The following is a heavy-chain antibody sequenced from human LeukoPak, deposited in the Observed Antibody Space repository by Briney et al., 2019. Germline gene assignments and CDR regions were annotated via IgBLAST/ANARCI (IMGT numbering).Heavy chain of an antibody. CDR1: GFTFSSYA. D-gene: IGHD3-22*01. CDR3: AKDRVIVEYYFDY. V-gene: IGHV3-23*01. Sequence: GGSLRLSCAASGFTFSSYAMSWVRQAPEKVLEWVSAISGSGGSTYYADSVKGRFTISRDNSKNTLYLQMNSLRAEDTAVYYCAKDRVIVEYYFDYWGQGTLVTVSS. J-gene: IGHJ4*02. CDR2: ISGSGGST.